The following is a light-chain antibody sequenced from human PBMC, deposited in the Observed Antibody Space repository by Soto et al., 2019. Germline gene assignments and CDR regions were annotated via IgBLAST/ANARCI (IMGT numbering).Light chain of an antibody. CDR2: AAS. V-gene: IGKV1-8*01. CDR1: QGISSY. Sequence: AIRMTQSPSSLSASTGDRVTITCRASQGISSYLAWYQQKPGKAPKLLIYAASTLQSGVPSRFSGSGSGTDFTLTISCLQSDDFATYFCQQYDKYSTFGHGTKVDVK. J-gene: IGKJ1*01. CDR3: QQYDKYST.